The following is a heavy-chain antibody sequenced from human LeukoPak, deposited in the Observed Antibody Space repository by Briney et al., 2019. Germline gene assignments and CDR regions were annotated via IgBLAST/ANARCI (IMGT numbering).Heavy chain of an antibody. Sequence: GGSLRLSCAASGLPFSTYYMSWVRQPPGKGLEWVANIKEDGSDKYYVDSVKGRLTVYRDNAKNSVFLQMNSLRDEDTGLYFCAIAPLVVSGQYHYGLDVWGQGTTVTVSS. CDR1: GLPFSTYY. CDR3: AIAPLVVSGQYHYGLDV. D-gene: IGHD3-16*01. V-gene: IGHV3-7*01. CDR2: IKEDGSDK. J-gene: IGHJ6*02.